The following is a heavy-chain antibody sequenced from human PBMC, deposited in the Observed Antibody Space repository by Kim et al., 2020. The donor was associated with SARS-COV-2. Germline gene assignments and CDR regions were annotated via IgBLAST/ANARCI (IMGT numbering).Heavy chain of an antibody. J-gene: IGHJ6*02. Sequence: ASVKVSCKASGYTFTGYYMHWVRQAPGQGLEWMGRINPNSGGTNYAQKFQGRVTMTRDTSISTAYMELSRLRSDDTAVYYCARDSSIFGVVITPLSYYYGMDVWAKGPRSPSP. CDR2: INPNSGGT. V-gene: IGHV1-2*06. CDR1: GYTFTGYY. CDR3: ARDSSIFGVVITPLSYYYGMDV. D-gene: IGHD3-3*01.